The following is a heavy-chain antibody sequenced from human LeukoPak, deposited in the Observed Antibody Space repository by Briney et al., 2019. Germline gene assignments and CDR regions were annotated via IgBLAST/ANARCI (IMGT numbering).Heavy chain of an antibody. J-gene: IGHJ3*02. D-gene: IGHD3-10*01. CDR2: IIPMFQTS. CDR1: GGFFSSYG. Sequence: SVKVSCKASGGFFSSYGISWVRQAPGQGLEWMGRIIPMFQTSNHAEKFQGRVTISADTSTNTGYMELSSLRSEDTAVYYCAKVRGEITMGAFDIWGQGTMVTVSS. V-gene: IGHV1-69*06. CDR3: AKVRGEITMGAFDI.